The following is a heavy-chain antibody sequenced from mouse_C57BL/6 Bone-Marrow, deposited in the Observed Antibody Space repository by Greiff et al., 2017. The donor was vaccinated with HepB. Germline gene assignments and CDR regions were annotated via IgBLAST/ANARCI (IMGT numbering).Heavy chain of an antibody. V-gene: IGHV5-6*01. J-gene: IGHJ4*01. CDR2: ISSGVSYT. Sequence: EVKLVESGGDLVKPGGSLKLSCAASGFTFSSYGMSWVRQTPDKRLEWVATISSGVSYTYYPDSVKGRFTISRDNAKNTLYLQMSSLKSEDTAMYYCARPVMDYWGQGTSVTVSS. CDR1: GFTFSSYG. CDR3: ARPVMDY.